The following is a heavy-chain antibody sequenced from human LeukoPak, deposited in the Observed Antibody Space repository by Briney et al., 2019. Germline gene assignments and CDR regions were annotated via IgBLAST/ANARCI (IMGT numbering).Heavy chain of an antibody. V-gene: IGHV3-23*01. CDR2: ISGSGGST. J-gene: IGHJ4*02. D-gene: IGHD6-19*01. Sequence: PGGSLRLSCAASGFTFSSYAMSWVRQAPGKGLEWVSAISGSGGSTYYADSVKGRFTISRDNSKNTLYLQMNSLRAEDTAVYYCAKVPDSYSSGWYFDYWGQGTLVTVSS. CDR1: GFTFSSYA. CDR3: AKVPDSYSSGWYFDY.